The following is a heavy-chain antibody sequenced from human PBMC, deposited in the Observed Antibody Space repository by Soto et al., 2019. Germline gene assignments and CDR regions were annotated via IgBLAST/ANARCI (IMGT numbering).Heavy chain of an antibody. D-gene: IGHD3-10*01. CDR3: ARSFMDYYGSGSFADY. CDR2: ISYDGSTN. V-gene: IGHV3-30*04. Sequence: QVQLVESGGGVVQPGRSLRLSCAASGFTFSSYALHWVRQAPGKGVKWVAVISYDGSTNFYADSVEGGFTISRDNSKNTLYLQMNSLRPEDTAVYYCARSFMDYYGSGSFADYWGQGTLVTVSS. CDR1: GFTFSSYA. J-gene: IGHJ4*02.